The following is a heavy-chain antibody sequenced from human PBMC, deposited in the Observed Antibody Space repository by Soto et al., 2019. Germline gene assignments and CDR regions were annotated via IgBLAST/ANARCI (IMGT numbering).Heavy chain of an antibody. CDR1: GFTFSSYA. D-gene: IGHD1-26*01. J-gene: IGHJ4*02. CDR3: AGRGSGSYYDY. CDR2: ISGSGGST. V-gene: IGHV3-23*01. Sequence: EVQLLESGGGLVQPGGSLRLSCAASGFTFSSYAMRWVRQAPGKGLEWVSAISGSGGSTYYADSVKGRFTISRDNSKNTLYLQMNSRRAEDTAVSYCAGRGSGSYYDYWGQGTLVTVSS.